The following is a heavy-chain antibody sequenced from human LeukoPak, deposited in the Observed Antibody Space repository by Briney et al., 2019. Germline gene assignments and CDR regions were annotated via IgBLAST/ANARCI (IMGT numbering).Heavy chain of an antibody. Sequence: QPGGSLRLSCAASGFTVSSNYMSWVRQAPGKGLEWVSVIYSGGGTYYADSVKGRFTISRDNSKNTLYLQMNSLRAEDTAVYYCAREIVGTAGAFDIWGQGTMVTVSS. J-gene: IGHJ3*02. CDR1: GFTVSSNY. V-gene: IGHV3-53*01. D-gene: IGHD2-21*01. CDR2: IYSGGGT. CDR3: AREIVGTAGAFDI.